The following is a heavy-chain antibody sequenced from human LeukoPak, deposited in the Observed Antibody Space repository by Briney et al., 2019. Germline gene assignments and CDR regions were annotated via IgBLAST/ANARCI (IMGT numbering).Heavy chain of an antibody. CDR3: ARDLVPSVLRYFDGDHYMDV. CDR1: GGSISSGGYY. V-gene: IGHV4-31*03. CDR2: IYYSGST. Sequence: SETLSLTCTVSGGSISSGGYYWSWIRQHPGKCLEWIGYIYYSGSTYYNPSLKSRVTISVDTSKNQFSLKLSSVTAADTAVYYCARDLVPSVLRYFDGDHYMDVWGKGTTVTVSS. D-gene: IGHD3-9*01. J-gene: IGHJ6*03.